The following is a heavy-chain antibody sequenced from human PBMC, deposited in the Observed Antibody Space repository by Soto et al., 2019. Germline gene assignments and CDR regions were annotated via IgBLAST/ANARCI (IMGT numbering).Heavy chain of an antibody. J-gene: IGHJ4*02. D-gene: IGHD3-22*01. Sequence: GGSLRLSCAASGFTFRNFAMNWVRQAPGKGLEWVSGISVSGGTTYYADSVRGRFTVSRDNSKNSVFLQMNSLRAEDTAVYFCAKGMYYYDSSGYRLFDYWGQGTLVTVSS. V-gene: IGHV3-23*01. CDR2: ISVSGGTT. CDR3: AKGMYYYDSSGYRLFDY. CDR1: GFTFRNFA.